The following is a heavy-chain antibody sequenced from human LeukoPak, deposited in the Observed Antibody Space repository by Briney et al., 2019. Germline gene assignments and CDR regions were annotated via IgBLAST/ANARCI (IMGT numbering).Heavy chain of an antibody. CDR2: IKRDGSGK. Sequence: GGPLRLSCAASGFTFSSYWMSWVRQAPGKGLEWVSTIKRDGSGKYYVDSVKGRFTISRDNAKNSLYLQMNSLRAEDTAVYYCARGQTTVTNWGQGTLVTVSS. CDR1: GFTFSSYW. CDR3: ARGQTTVTN. D-gene: IGHD4-17*01. J-gene: IGHJ4*02. V-gene: IGHV3-7*03.